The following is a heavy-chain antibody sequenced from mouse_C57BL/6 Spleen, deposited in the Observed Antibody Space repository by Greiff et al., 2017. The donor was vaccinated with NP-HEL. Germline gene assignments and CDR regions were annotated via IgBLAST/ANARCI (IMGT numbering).Heavy chain of an antibody. Sequence: QVQLKESGPELVKPGASVKISCKASGYAFSSSWMNWVKQRPGKGLEWIGRIYPGDGDTNYNGKFKGKATLTADKSSSTAYMQLSSLTSEDSAVYFCARYSTWYFDVWGTGTTVTVSS. V-gene: IGHV1-82*01. CDR3: ARYSTWYFDV. CDR1: GYAFSSSW. CDR2: IYPGDGDT. D-gene: IGHD2-5*01. J-gene: IGHJ1*03.